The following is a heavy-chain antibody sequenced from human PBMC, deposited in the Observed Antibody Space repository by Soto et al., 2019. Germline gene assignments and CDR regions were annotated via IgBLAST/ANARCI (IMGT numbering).Heavy chain of an antibody. D-gene: IGHD4-17*01. J-gene: IGHJ6*02. V-gene: IGHV4-34*01. CDR1: GGSFSGYY. CDR3: AGSTVVTLLNVYGMDV. CDR2: INHILST. Sequence: SETLSLTCAVYGGSFSGYYGIWIRQPPGNGLEFIGEINHILSTNYNPSLKSRVTMSLYTSKSHFSLKLISFTAADTCVYYCAGSTVVTLLNVYGMDVWGQGTTVT.